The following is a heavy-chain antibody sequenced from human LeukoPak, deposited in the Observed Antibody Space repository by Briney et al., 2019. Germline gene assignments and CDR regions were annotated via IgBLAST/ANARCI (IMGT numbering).Heavy chain of an antibody. CDR2: IYPGDSDI. D-gene: IGHD4-23*01. CDR1: GSSFTSYW. CDR3: ARQFGGNSEFDY. J-gene: IGHJ4*02. Sequence: PGASLKISCKGSGSSFTSYWIGWVRQLPGKGLEWMGIIYPGDSDIRYSPSFQGQVTISADKSISTAYLQWSSLKASGTAMYYCARQFGGNSEFDYWGQGTLVTVSS. V-gene: IGHV5-51*01.